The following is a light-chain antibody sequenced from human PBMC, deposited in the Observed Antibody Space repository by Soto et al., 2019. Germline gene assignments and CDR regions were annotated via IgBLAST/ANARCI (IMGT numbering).Light chain of an antibody. CDR1: ASNFGAGYD. V-gene: IGLV1-40*01. J-gene: IGLJ3*02. Sequence: QSVLTQPPSVSGAPGQRVTISCTGSASNFGAGYDVHWYQQLPGAAPKLVIFGNRNRPSGIPERFSGSKSGTSASLAITGLQAEDEADYYCQAYDYSLTASVFGGGTKLTVL. CDR2: GNR. CDR3: QAYDYSLTASV.